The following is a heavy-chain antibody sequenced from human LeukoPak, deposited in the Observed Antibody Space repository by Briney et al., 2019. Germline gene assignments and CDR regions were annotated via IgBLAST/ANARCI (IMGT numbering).Heavy chain of an antibody. Sequence: SETLSLTCTVSGGSISGYYWTWIRQSPGKGLEWLGYIHYSGSTNYNPSLKSRVTMSVDTSRNQFSLKLSSVSAADTAMYYCASGDPGGPNDYWGQGTLVTVSS. CDR2: IHYSGST. CDR1: GGSISGYY. CDR3: ASGDPGGPNDY. J-gene: IGHJ4*02. V-gene: IGHV4-59*01. D-gene: IGHD1-14*01.